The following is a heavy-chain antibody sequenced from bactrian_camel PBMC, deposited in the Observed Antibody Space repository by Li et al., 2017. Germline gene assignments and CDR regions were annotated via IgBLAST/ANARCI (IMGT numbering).Heavy chain of an antibody. Sequence: HVQLVESGGGSVEPGGSLRLSCAASGYTYSSYCMGWFRQAPGKEREGVAAIDSDGSTSYADSVKGRFTISKDNAKNTLYLQMNSLKPEDTAMYYCAIVPSVGLDTIVAMSISDLQPDFGVWGQGTQVTVS. V-gene: IGHV3S26*01. CDR2: IDSDGST. J-gene: IGHJ6*01. D-gene: IGHD2*01. CDR1: GYTYSSYC. CDR3: AIVPSVGLDTIVAMSISDLQPDFGV.